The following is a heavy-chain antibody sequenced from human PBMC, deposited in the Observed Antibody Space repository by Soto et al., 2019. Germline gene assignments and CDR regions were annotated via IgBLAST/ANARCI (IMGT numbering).Heavy chain of an antibody. Sequence: SETLSLTCTVSGGSISSYYWSWIRQPPGKGLEWIGYIYYSGSTNYNPSLKSRVTISVDTSKNQFSLKLSSVTAADTAVYYCARDRGPYYDILTGYYYYGMDVWGQGTTVTVSS. J-gene: IGHJ6*02. CDR2: IYYSGST. CDR1: GGSISSYY. CDR3: ARDRGPYYDILTGYYYYGMDV. V-gene: IGHV4-59*01. D-gene: IGHD3-9*01.